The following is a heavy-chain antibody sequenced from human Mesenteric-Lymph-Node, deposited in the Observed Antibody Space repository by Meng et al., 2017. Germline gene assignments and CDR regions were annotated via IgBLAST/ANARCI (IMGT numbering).Heavy chain of an antibody. D-gene: IGHD3-22*01. J-gene: IGHJ4*02. V-gene: IGHV3-21*04. CDR3: AKDLGSYYSSGSDQ. CDR2: ISSSSSYI. CDR1: GFTFSSYS. Sequence: GESLKISCAASGFTFSSYSMNWVRQAPGKGLEWVSSISSSSSYIYYADSVKGRFTISRDNAKNSLYLQMNSLRAEDMALYYCAKDLGSYYSSGSDQWGQGTLVTVSS.